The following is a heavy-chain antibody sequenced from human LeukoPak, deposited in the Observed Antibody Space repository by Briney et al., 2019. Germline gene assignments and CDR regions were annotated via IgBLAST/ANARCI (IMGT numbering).Heavy chain of an antibody. Sequence: PSETLSLTCTVSGCSITGYYWSWIRQPPGKGPEWIGYIYSSGSTEYNPSLKSRATISADTSKNQFSLKLTSVTAADPAVYYCARRNDCDIWGQGTMVTVSS. CDR2: IYSSGST. V-gene: IGHV4-4*08. CDR1: GCSITGYY. CDR3: ARRNDCDI. J-gene: IGHJ3*02.